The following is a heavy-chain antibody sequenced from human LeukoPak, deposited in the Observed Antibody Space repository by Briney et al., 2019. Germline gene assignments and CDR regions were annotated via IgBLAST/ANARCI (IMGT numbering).Heavy chain of an antibody. CDR3: ARHRWMEVYGSGSYYVDY. CDR1: GGSISTSSYY. CDR2: IYHSRST. J-gene: IGHJ4*02. Sequence: SETLSLTCTVSGGSISTSSYYWGWIRQPPGKGLEWIGSIYHSRSTYYNASLKSRATISADTSKNQFTLKLSSVTAADTAVYYCARHRWMEVYGSGSYYVDYWGQGTLVTVSS. V-gene: IGHV4-39*01. D-gene: IGHD3-10*01.